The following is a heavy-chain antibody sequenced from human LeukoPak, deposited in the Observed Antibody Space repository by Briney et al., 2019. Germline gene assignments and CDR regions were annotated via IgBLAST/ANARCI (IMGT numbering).Heavy chain of an antibody. D-gene: IGHD5-18*01. J-gene: IGHJ5*02. V-gene: IGHV4-39*07. Sequence: PSETLSLTCTVSGGSISSSSYYWGWIRQPPGKGLEWIGEINHSGSTNYNPSLKSRVTISVDTSKNQFSLKLSSVTAADTAVYYCATGRIRRWFDPWGQGTLVTVSS. CDR2: INHSGST. CDR3: ATGRIRRWFDP. CDR1: GGSISSSSYY.